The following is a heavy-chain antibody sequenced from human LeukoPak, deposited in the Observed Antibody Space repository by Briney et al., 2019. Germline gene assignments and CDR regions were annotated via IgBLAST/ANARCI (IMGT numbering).Heavy chain of an antibody. Sequence: PGGSLRLSCVASGFTFSRHWMSWVRQAPGRGLEWVATTNQDGGAEYYVDSVKGRFTISRDNAKNSLYLQMNSLRVEDTAVYYCARDDRENNRGYPAPDYWGQGTLVTVSS. J-gene: IGHJ4*02. CDR2: TNQDGGAE. D-gene: IGHD6-13*01. V-gene: IGHV3-7*05. CDR3: ARDDRENNRGYPAPDY. CDR1: GFTFSRHW.